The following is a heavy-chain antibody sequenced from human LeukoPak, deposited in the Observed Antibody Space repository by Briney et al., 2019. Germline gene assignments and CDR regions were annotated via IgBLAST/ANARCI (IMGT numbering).Heavy chain of an antibody. CDR3: ARDSFQAGYQLPEGTRWFDP. V-gene: IGHV1-18*01. Sequence: ASVKVSCMASGYTFTSYGISWVRQAPGQGLEWMGWISAYNGNTNYAQKLQGRVTMTTDTSTSTAYMELRSLRSDDTAVYYCARDSFQAGYQLPEGTRWFDPWGQGTLVTVSS. CDR2: ISAYNGNT. D-gene: IGHD2-2*01. CDR1: GYTFTSYG. J-gene: IGHJ5*02.